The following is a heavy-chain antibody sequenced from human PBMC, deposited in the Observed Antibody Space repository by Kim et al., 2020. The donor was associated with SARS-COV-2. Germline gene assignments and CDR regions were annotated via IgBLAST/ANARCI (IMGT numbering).Heavy chain of an antibody. D-gene: IGHD3-16*01. CDR2: T. Sequence: TTYSPSFQGNVTISGDKSITTTYLQWSSLKAADTAMYYCARQLWGSNDWWGQGTLVTVSS. J-gene: IGHJ4*02. V-gene: IGHV5-10-1*01. CDR3: ARQLWGSNDW.